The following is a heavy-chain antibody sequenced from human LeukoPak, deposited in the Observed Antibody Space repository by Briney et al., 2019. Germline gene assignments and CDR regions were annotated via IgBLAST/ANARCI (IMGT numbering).Heavy chain of an antibody. CDR3: ERDERREGYNLSGS. V-gene: IGHV1-69*05. CDR1: GGTFSSYA. D-gene: IGHD5-24*01. J-gene: IGHJ5*02. Sequence: SVKVSCKASGGTFSSYAISWVRQAPGEGLGGMGGIIPIFGTANYAQKFQGRVTITTNESTSTAYMELSSLRSEDTAVYDCERDERREGYNLSGSWGQGTLVTVSS. CDR2: IIPIFGTA.